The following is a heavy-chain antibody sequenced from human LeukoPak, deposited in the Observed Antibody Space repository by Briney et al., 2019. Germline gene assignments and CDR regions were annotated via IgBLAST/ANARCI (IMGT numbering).Heavy chain of an antibody. V-gene: IGHV3-7*05. CDR2: IKRDGSQK. CDR1: GLTLSDYW. CDR3: TRDSQGSGIYSVDY. J-gene: IGHJ4*02. D-gene: IGHD3-10*01. Sequence: SGGSLRLSCTASGLTLSDYWMSCVRQAPGKGLEWVANIKRDGSQKFYVDAVEGRFTISRDNARNSLFLQMNSLRAEDTAVYWCTRDSQGSGIYSVDYWGQGTLVTVSS.